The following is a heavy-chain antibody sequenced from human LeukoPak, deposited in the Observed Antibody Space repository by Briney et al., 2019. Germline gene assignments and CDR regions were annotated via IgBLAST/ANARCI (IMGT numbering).Heavy chain of an antibody. V-gene: IGHV3-7*01. CDR3: AKPTHFNWFDP. Sequence: GGSPRLSCAASGFTLSSYLMSCVRHAPGKRLEWVANIKQDGSEKYYVDSVKGRFTISRDNAKNSLYLQMNSLRAEDTAVYYCAKPTHFNWFDPWGQGTLVTVSS. CDR2: IKQDGSEK. J-gene: IGHJ5*02. D-gene: IGHD3-3*02. CDR1: GFTLSSYL.